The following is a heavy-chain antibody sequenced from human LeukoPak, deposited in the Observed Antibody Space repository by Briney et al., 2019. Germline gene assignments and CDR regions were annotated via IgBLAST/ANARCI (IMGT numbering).Heavy chain of an antibody. V-gene: IGHV1-18*01. D-gene: IGHD3-10*01. CDR1: GYTFTSYG. Sequence: GASVKVSCKASGYTFTSYGISWVRQAPGQGLEWMGWVSAYNGNTNYAQKLQGRVTMTTDTSTSTAYMELRSLRSDDTAVYYCAREPTIITMVRGVMFDPWGQGTLVTVSS. CDR2: VSAYNGNT. CDR3: AREPTIITMVRGVMFDP. J-gene: IGHJ5*02.